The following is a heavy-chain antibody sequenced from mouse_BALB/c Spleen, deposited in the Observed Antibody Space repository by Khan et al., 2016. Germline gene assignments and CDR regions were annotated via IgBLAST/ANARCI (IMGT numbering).Heavy chain of an antibody. CDR3: ARDPNYGARDY. Sequence: EVELVESGGGLVKPGGSLKLSCAASGFTFSDYYMYWVLQTPEQWLEWVATISVGDIYTNYRDSVKGRFTIARDTAKNRLYVQMRSMKSEDTGIDYCARDPNYGARDYWGQGTAVAVSS. CDR2: ISVGDIYT. CDR1: GFTFSDYY. V-gene: IGHV5-4*02. J-gene: IGHJ4*01. D-gene: IGHD1-1*01.